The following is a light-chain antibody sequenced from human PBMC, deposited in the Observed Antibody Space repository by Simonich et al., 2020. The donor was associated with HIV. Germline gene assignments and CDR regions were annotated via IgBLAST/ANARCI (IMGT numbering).Light chain of an antibody. Sequence: DIVMTQSPDSLAVSLGERATINFKSSRNILYNSNHKNYLAWYQQKPGQPPNLLIYWASTRESWVPDRFSASGSGTDFTLTISSLQAEDVAVYYCQQYYTTPPTFGQGTKVEIK. CDR1: RNILYNSNHKNY. CDR2: WAS. J-gene: IGKJ1*01. CDR3: QQYYTTPPT. V-gene: IGKV4-1*01.